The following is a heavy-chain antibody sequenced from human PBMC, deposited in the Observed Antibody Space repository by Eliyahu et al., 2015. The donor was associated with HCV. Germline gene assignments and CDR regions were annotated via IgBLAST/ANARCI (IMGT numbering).Heavy chain of an antibody. CDR3: AKDNGY. V-gene: IGHV3-30*18. J-gene: IGHJ4*02. Sequence: QVQLVESGGGVVQPGRSLRLSCAASGFTFSSYGMXWVRQAPGKGLEWVAVISYDGSNKYYADSVKGRFTISRDNSKNTLYLQMNSLRAEDTAVYYCAKDNGYWGQGTLVTVSS. CDR2: ISYDGSNK. D-gene: IGHD2-8*01. CDR1: GFTFSSYG.